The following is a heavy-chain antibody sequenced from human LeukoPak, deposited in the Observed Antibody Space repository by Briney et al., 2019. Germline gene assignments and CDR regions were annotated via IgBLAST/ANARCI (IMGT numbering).Heavy chain of an antibody. J-gene: IGHJ5*01. D-gene: IGHD6-19*01. V-gene: IGHV1-18*01. CDR3: AREQWLVPRWFDP. Sequence: ASVKVSCKASGGTFSSYAISWVRRAPGQGLEWMGWISAYNGNTNYAQKLQGRVTMTTDTSTSTAYMELRSLRSDDTAVYYCAREQWLVPRWFDPWGQGTLVTVSS. CDR1: GGTFSSYA. CDR2: ISAYNGNT.